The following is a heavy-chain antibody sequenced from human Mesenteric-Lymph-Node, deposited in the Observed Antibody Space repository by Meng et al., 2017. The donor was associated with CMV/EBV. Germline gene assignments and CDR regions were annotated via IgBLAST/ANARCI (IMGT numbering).Heavy chain of an antibody. J-gene: IGHJ5*02. D-gene: IGHD6-13*01. CDR2: IIPILGIA. Sequence: QVQLVQSGAEVKKPGSSVKVSCKASGGTFSSYTISGVRQAPGQGLEWMGRIIPILGIANYAQKFQGRVTITADKSTSTAYMELSSLRSEDTAVYYCAVGIAAAGSRWFDPWGQGTLVTVSS. CDR3: AVGIAAAGSRWFDP. CDR1: GGTFSSYT. V-gene: IGHV1-69*02.